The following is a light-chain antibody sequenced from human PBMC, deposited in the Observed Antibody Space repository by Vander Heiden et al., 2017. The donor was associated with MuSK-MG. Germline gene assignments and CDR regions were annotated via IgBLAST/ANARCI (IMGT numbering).Light chain of an antibody. V-gene: IGKV3-15*01. CDR2: GAS. J-gene: IGKJ2*01. CDR1: QSLTYA. Sequence: EIVLTQSPATLSLSPGERPTLSCRASQSLTYAIAWYQQRPQQAPMLLIYGASTRATGIPARFSGSGSGTEFTLTISSLQSEDFAVYYCQQSNTWPYTFGQGTKLEIK. CDR3: QQSNTWPYT.